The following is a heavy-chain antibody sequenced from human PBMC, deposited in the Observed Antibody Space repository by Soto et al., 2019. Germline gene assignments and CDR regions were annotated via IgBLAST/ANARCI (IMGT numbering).Heavy chain of an antibody. CDR2: ISPIFGTA. J-gene: IGHJ2*01. CDR1: GGTFRSNS. V-gene: IGHV1-69*06. CDR3: VKDWSSYREGVWYVDL. Sequence: QVQLVQSGAEVKKPGSSVKVSCQASGGTFRSNSISWVRQAPGQGPEWMGGISPIFGTATYAQEFQDRLTSTADKSTSTAYMDRTNLRSDDPALFYGVKDWSSYREGVWYVDLWGRGTRVPVSS. D-gene: IGHD3-3*01.